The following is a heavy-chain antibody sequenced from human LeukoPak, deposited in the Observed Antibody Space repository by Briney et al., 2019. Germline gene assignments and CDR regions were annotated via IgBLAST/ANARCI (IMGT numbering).Heavy chain of an antibody. CDR1: GFTFSDAW. J-gene: IGHJ4*02. V-gene: IGHV3-23*01. CDR3: AKDPRFGATVTVDY. Sequence: GGSLRLSCAGSGFTFSDAWVTWVRQAPGKGLEWVSAISGSGGSTYYAGSVKGRFTISRDNSKNTLYLQMNSLRAEDTAVYYCAKDPRFGATVTVDYWGQGTLVTVSS. CDR2: ISGSGGST. D-gene: IGHD4-17*01.